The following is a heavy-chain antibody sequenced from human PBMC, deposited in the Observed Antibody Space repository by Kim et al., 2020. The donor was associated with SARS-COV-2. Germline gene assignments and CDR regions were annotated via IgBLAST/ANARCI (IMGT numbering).Heavy chain of an antibody. CDR1: GGSFSGYY. D-gene: IGHD4-4*01. Sequence: SETLSLTCAVYGGSFSGYYWSWIRQPPGKGLEWIGEINHSGSTNYNPSLKSRVTISVDTSKNQFSLKLSSVTAADTAVYYCARGWYRVTTYWGQGTLVTVSS. CDR2: INHSGST. CDR3: ARGWYRVTTY. V-gene: IGHV4-34*01. J-gene: IGHJ4*02.